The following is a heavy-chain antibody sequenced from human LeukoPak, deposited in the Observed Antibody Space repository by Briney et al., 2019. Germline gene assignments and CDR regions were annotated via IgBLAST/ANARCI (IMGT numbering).Heavy chain of an antibody. CDR3: ARDRGDYGDYAFDI. Sequence: ASVKVSCKASGYTFTSCTISWVRQAPGQGLEWMGWISAYNGNTNSAQKLQGRVTMTTDTSTSTAYMELRSLRSDDTAVYYCARDRGDYGDYAFDIWGQGTMVTVSS. CDR2: ISAYNGNT. V-gene: IGHV1-18*01. CDR1: GYTFTSCT. D-gene: IGHD4-17*01. J-gene: IGHJ3*02.